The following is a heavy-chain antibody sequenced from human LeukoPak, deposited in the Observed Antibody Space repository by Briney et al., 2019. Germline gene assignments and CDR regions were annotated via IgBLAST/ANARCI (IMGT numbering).Heavy chain of an antibody. J-gene: IGHJ4*02. CDR2: INGDGSST. Sequence: GGSLRLSCAASGFTFSNYWIHWVRQGPGKGLVWVSRINGDGSSTTYADSVKGRFTISRDNAKNTLYLEMNSLRAEDTAVYYYARSTGSFDYWGQGTLVTVSS. V-gene: IGHV3-74*01. CDR3: ARSTGSFDY. D-gene: IGHD2-15*01. CDR1: GFTFSNYW.